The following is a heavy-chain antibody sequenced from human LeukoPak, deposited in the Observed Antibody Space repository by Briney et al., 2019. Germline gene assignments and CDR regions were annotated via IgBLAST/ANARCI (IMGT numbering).Heavy chain of an antibody. D-gene: IGHD1-26*01. J-gene: IGHJ4*02. CDR1: GGSFSGYY. CDR3: ATPRWGRSGY. Sequence: PSETLSLTCAVYGGSFSGYYWSWIRQPPGKGLEWIGEINHSGSTNYNPSLKSRVTISVDTSKNQFSLKLSSVTAADTAVYYCATPRWGRSGYWGQGTLVSVSS. CDR2: INHSGST. V-gene: IGHV4-34*01.